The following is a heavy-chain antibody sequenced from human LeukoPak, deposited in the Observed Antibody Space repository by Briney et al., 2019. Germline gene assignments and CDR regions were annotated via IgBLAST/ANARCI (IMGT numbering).Heavy chain of an antibody. V-gene: IGHV1-69*05. D-gene: IGHD4-11*01. CDR2: IIPILGTA. CDR3: ARDRVTLNPYYYYYMDV. CDR1: GGTFSSYA. J-gene: IGHJ6*03. Sequence: ASVKVSCKASGGTFSSYAISWVRQAPGQGLEWMGGIIPILGTANYAQKFQGRVTITTDESTSTAYMELSSLRSEDTAVYYCARDRVTLNPYYYYYMDVWGKGTTVTVSS.